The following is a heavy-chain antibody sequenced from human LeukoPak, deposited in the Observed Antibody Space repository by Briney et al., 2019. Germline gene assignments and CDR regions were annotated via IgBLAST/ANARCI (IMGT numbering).Heavy chain of an antibody. J-gene: IGHJ4*02. Sequence: PSETLSLTCAVYGGSFSASYWSWIRQPPNKGLEWIGEINHSGSTNYNPSLKSRVTISIETYKNQFSLKLRSVTAADTAVYYCTRSPPPGATAYGVVDLWGQGTLVTVSS. CDR3: TRSPPPGATAYGVVDL. D-gene: IGHD3-3*01. V-gene: IGHV4-34*01. CDR2: INHSGST. CDR1: GGSFSASY.